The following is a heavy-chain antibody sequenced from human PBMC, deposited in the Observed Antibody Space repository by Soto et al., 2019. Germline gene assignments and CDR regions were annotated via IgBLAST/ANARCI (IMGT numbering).Heavy chain of an antibody. CDR1: GFTFSSYA. J-gene: IGHJ5*02. D-gene: IGHD3-9*01. V-gene: IGHV3-23*01. CDR3: AKATRDNWLLTPGWFDP. Sequence: GGSLRLSCAASGFTFSSYAMSWVRQAPGKGLEWVSAISGSGGSTYYADSVKGRYTISRDNSKNTLYLQMNSLRAEDTAVYYCAKATRDNWLLTPGWFDPWGQGTLVTVSS. CDR2: ISGSGGST.